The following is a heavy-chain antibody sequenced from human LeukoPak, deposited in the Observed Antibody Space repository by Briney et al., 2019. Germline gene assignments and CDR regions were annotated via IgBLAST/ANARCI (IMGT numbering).Heavy chain of an antibody. V-gene: IGHV3-9*01. CDR3: AKALGD. D-gene: IGHD3-10*01. J-gene: IGHJ4*02. CDR1: GFTFDDYA. CDR2: ISWNSGSI. Sequence: PGRSLRLSCAASGFTFDDYAMHWVRQAPGKGLEWVSGISWNSGSIGYADPVKGRFTISRDNAKNSLYLQMNSLRAEDTALYYCAKALGDWGQGTLVTVSS.